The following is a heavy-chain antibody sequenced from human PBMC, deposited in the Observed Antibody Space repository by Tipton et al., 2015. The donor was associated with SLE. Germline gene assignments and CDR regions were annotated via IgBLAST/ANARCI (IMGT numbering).Heavy chain of an antibody. CDR3: ASSIAAAGRGY. J-gene: IGHJ4*02. CDR2: ISSSSSYI. V-gene: IGHV3-21*01. D-gene: IGHD6-13*01. Sequence: SLRLSCAASGFTFSSYSMNWVRQAPGKGLEWVSSISSSSSYIYYADSVKGRFTISRDNAKNSLYLQMNSLRAEDTAVYYCASSIAAAGRGYWCQGTLVTVSS. CDR1: GFTFSSYS.